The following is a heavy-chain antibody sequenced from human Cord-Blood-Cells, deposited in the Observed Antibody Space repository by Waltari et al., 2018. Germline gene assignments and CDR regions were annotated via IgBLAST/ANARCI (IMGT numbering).Heavy chain of an antibody. CDR3: ARAYSTAPTPFDY. CDR1: GGSFSGYY. Sequence: QVQLQQWSAGLLKPSETLSLTCAVYGGSFSGYYWSWIRQPPGKGREWIGEINHSGSTNYNPSLKSRVTISVDTSKNQFSLKLSSVTAADTAVYYCARAYSTAPTPFDYWGQGTLVTVSS. J-gene: IGHJ4*02. CDR2: INHSGST. V-gene: IGHV4-34*01. D-gene: IGHD4-4*01.